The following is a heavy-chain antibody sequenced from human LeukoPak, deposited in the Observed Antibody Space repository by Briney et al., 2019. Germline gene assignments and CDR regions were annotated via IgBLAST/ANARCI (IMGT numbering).Heavy chain of an antibody. CDR2: IYPGDSDT. CDR3: ARRPYCSSTSCYQSNWFDP. CDR1: GYSFTSYW. J-gene: IGHJ5*02. V-gene: IGHV5-51*01. Sequence: GEPLKISCKGSGYSFTSYWIGWVRPTRGKGLEWMGIIYPGDSDTRYSLSFQGQVTISADKSISTAYLQWSSLKASDTAMYYCARRPYCSSTSCYQSNWFDPWGQGTLVTVSS. D-gene: IGHD2-2*01.